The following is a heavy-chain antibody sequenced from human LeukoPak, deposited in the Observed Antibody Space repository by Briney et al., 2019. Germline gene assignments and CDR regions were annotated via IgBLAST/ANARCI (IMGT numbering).Heavy chain of an antibody. D-gene: IGHD6-19*01. Sequence: GGSLRLSCAASGFTFSSYGMHWVRQAPGKGLEWVAVISYDGSNKYYADSVKGRFTISRDNSKNTLYPQMNSLRAEDTAVYYCAKDFHSSGGYWGQGTLVTVSS. CDR1: GFTFSSYG. V-gene: IGHV3-30*18. J-gene: IGHJ4*02. CDR3: AKDFHSSGGY. CDR2: ISYDGSNK.